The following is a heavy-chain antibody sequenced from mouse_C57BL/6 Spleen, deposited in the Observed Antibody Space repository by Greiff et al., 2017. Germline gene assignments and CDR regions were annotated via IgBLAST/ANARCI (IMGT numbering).Heavy chain of an antibody. CDR3: TTDYYGSSPWFAY. J-gene: IGHJ3*01. CDR2: IDPENGDT. CDR1: GFNIKDDY. D-gene: IGHD1-1*01. Sequence: VQLQQSGAELVRPGASVKLSCTASGFNIKDDYMHWVKQRPEQGLEGIGWIDPENGDTEYASKFQGKATIKADTSSNTAYLQLSSLTSEDTAVYYCTTDYYGSSPWFAYWGQGTLVTVSA. V-gene: IGHV14-4*01.